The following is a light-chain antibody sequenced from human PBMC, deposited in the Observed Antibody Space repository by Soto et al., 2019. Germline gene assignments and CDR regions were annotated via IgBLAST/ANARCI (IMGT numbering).Light chain of an antibody. CDR1: SSDIGDYDY. CDR2: EVT. CDR3: SSYARRNNLL. V-gene: IGLV2-8*01. Sequence: QSALTQPPSASGSPGQSVTISCTGTSSDIGDYDYVSWYQQHPGKAPKLIIYEVTKRPSGVPDRFSGSKSGNSASLTVSGLQAEDEGDYFCSSYARRNNLLFGGGTKLTVL. J-gene: IGLJ2*01.